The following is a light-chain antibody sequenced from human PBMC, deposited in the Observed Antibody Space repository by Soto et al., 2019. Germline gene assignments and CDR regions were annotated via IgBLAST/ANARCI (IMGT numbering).Light chain of an antibody. J-gene: IGLJ3*02. CDR2: G. CDR1: SSNIAAGYP. CDR3: QSYDSSLSRRWV. V-gene: IGLV1-40*01. Sequence: QSVLTQPPSVSGAPGQRVTISCTGSSSNIAAGYPVHWYQQLPGTAPKLLVAGNRPSGVPDRFSVSKSGASASLAITGLQAEDEADYYCQSYDSSLSRRWVFGGGTKLTVL.